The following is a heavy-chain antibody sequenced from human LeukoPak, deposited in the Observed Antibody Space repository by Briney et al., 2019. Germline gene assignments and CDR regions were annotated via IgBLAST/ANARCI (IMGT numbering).Heavy chain of an antibody. V-gene: IGHV3-23*01. CDR2: ISGSGGST. CDR1: GFTVSSNY. CDR3: AKVLTGYYAPFDY. Sequence: GGSLRLSCAASGFTVSSNYMSWVRQAPGKGLEWVSAISGSGGSTYYADSVKGRFTISRDNSKNTLYLQMNSLRAEDTALYYCAKVLTGYYAPFDYWGQGTLVTVSS. D-gene: IGHD3-9*01. J-gene: IGHJ4*02.